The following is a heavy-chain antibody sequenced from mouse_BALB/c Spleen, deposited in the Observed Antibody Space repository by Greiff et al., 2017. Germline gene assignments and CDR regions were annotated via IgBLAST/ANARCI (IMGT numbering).Heavy chain of an antibody. CDR1: GYTFTSYW. J-gene: IGHJ2*01. CDR2: INPSNGRT. V-gene: IGHV1S81*02. Sequence: QVQLQQPGAELVKPGASVKLSCKASGYTFTSYWMHWVKQRPGQGLEWIGEINPSNGRTNYNEKFKSKATLTVDKSSSTAYMQLSSLTSEDSAVYYCARGSYPRGFDDWGQGTTLTVSS. D-gene: IGHD6-5*01. CDR3: ARGSYPRGFDD.